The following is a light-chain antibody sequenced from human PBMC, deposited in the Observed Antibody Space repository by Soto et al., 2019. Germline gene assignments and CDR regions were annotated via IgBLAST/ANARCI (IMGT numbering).Light chain of an antibody. CDR3: SSYTSSTAGV. J-gene: IGLJ2*01. CDR2: DVS. CDR1: SSDVGGYNY. Sequence: QSALTQPASVSGSPGQSITISCTGTSSDVGGYNYVSWYQQHPGKAPKFMIYDVSSRPSGVSNRFSGSKSGNTASLTISGLQAEDEAYYYCSSYTSSTAGVFGGGTKLTVL. V-gene: IGLV2-14*03.